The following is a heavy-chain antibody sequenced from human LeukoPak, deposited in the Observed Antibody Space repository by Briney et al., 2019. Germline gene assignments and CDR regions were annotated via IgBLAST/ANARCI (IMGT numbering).Heavy chain of an antibody. Sequence: GGSLRLSCEASGFTFSTYWMSWVRQAPGKGLEWVANIKQDGSEKYYVDSVKGRFTISRDNAKNSLYLQMNSLRAEDTAMYYCARDSAGNDYWGQGTLVIVSS. J-gene: IGHJ4*02. CDR1: GFTFSTYW. CDR2: IKQDGSEK. V-gene: IGHV3-7*01. CDR3: ARDSAGNDY. D-gene: IGHD6-13*01.